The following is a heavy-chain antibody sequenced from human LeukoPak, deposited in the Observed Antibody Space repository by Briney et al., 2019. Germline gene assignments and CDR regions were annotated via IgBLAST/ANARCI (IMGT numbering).Heavy chain of an antibody. CDR3: ARDEGVVVPASAPDAFDI. CDR2: INWNGGST. D-gene: IGHD2-2*01. V-gene: IGHV3-20*04. CDR1: GFTFDDYG. Sequence: GGSLRLSCAASGFTFDDYGMSRVRQAPGKGLEWVSGINWNGGSTGYADSVKGRFTISRDNAKNSLYLQMNSLRAEDTALYYCARDEGVVVPASAPDAFDIWGQGTMVTVSS. J-gene: IGHJ3*02.